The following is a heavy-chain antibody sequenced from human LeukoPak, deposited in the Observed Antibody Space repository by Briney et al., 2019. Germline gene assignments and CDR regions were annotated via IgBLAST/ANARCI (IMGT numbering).Heavy chain of an antibody. CDR1: GFTFSGYW. V-gene: IGHV3-23*01. Sequence: HPGGSLRLSCAASGFTFSGYWMHWVRQAPGKGLEWVSAIGGSGGSTYYADSVKGRFTISRDNSKNTLYLQMNSLRAGDTAVYYCAKVGHPNDYGDYVYYYYYGMDVWGQGTTVTVSS. D-gene: IGHD4-17*01. CDR2: IGGSGGST. CDR3: AKVGHPNDYGDYVYYYYYGMDV. J-gene: IGHJ6*02.